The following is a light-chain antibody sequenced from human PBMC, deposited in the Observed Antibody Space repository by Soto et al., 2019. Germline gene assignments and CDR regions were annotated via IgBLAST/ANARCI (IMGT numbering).Light chain of an antibody. CDR1: QSVSSSY. V-gene: IGKV3-20*01. CDR3: QQYGSSST. J-gene: IGKJ5*01. CDR2: GAS. Sequence: EIVLTQSPGTLSLSPGERATLSCRASQSVSSSYLAWYQQKPGQAPRLLIYGASSRATGIPDRFSGSGSGTDFTLTISRLEPEDFAVYYCQQYGSSSTLGQGTRLAIK.